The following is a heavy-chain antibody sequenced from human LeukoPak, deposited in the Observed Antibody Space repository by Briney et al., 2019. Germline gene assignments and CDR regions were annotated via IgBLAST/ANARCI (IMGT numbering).Heavy chain of an antibody. Sequence: PGGSLRLSCAASGFTFSRSWMSWLRQAPGKGLQWVANIKQDGSEKYYVDSVKGRFTISRDNAKNSLFLQMNSLRAEDTALYHCARGGYYYDSSGYKYYFDYWGQGTLVTVSS. V-gene: IGHV3-7*03. J-gene: IGHJ4*02. CDR3: ARGGYYYDSSGYKYYFDY. CDR2: IKQDGSEK. CDR1: GFTFSRSW. D-gene: IGHD3-22*01.